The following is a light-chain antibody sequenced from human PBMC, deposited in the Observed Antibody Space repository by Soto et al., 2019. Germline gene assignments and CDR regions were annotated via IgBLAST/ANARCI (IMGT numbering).Light chain of an antibody. V-gene: IGLV2-14*02. Sequence: QSALTQPASVSGSPGQSITISCTGTSSDVGNYDLVSWYQQLPGKAPRLMIYEDTKRPSGVSNRFSGSKSGNTASLTISGLQAEDEGDYYCMSYVDSTSTHWVLGGGTKLTVL. CDR3: MSYVDSTSTHWV. CDR2: EDT. J-gene: IGLJ3*02. CDR1: SSDVGNYDL.